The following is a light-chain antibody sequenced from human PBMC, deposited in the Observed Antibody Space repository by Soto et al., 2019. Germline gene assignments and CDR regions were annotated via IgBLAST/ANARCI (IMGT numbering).Light chain of an antibody. J-gene: IGKJ4*01. V-gene: IGKV3-15*01. CDR1: QNISTN. Sequence: EIVLTQSPATLSVSPGERATLSCRASQNISTNLAWYQHKPGRAPRLLIYGASTRATGIPARFSGSGSGTEFTLTISSLQSEDSAVYYCQQYKNWLALTFGGGTKVDIK. CDR2: GAS. CDR3: QQYKNWLALT.